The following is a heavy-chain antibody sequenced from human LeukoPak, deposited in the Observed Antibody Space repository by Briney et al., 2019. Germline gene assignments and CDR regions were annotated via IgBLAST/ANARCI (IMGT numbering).Heavy chain of an antibody. V-gene: IGHV1-46*01. CDR2: INPSGGST. CDR1: GYSFSSYY. J-gene: IGHJ6*02. CDR3: ARPTSVIPAADIYYYFYAMDV. D-gene: IGHD2-2*01. Sequence: ASVKVSCKASGYSFSSYYMHRVRQAPGQGLEWMGIINPSGGSTNYAQRFQGRVTMTRDTSTSTVYMELSSLRSEDTAVYYCARPTSVIPAADIYYYFYAMDVWGQGTTVTVSS.